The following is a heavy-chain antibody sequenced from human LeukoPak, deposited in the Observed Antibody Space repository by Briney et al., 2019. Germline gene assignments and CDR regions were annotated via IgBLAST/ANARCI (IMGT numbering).Heavy chain of an antibody. D-gene: IGHD4-17*01. Sequence: GGSLRLSCAASGFTFSVYAMSWVRQAPGKGLEWVSGISGSGANTHYADSVKGRFTISRDNSKSTLYLQMNSLTVEDTAVYYCARYHADSVAGFDPWGQGTQVTVSS. V-gene: IGHV3-23*01. CDR1: GFTFSVYA. CDR3: ARYHADSVAGFDP. J-gene: IGHJ5*02. CDR2: ISGSGANT.